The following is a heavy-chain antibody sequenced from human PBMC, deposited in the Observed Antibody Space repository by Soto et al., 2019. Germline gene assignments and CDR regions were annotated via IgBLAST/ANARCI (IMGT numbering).Heavy chain of an antibody. CDR3: AGDWYYGDYASYYFDY. CDR2: ISSSSSYI. CDR1: GFTFSSYS. V-gene: IGHV3-21*01. D-gene: IGHD4-17*01. Sequence: EVQLVESGGGLVKPGGSLRLSCAASGFTFSSYSMNWVRQAPGKGLEWVSSISSSSSYIYYADSLKGRFTISRDNAKNSLYLQMNSLRAEDTAVYYGAGDWYYGDYASYYFDYWGPGTLVTVSS. J-gene: IGHJ4*02.